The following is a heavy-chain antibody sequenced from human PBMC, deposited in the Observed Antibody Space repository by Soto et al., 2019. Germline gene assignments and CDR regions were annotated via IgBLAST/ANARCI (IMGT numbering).Heavy chain of an antibody. CDR2: IIPIFGTA. V-gene: IGHV1-69*01. D-gene: IGHD3-9*01. CDR1: GGSFNRHT. Sequence: QVQLVQSGAEVRKPGSSVRVSCKASGGSFNRHTISWVRQAPGQGLEWMGGIIPIFGTANHAQKFQGRVTIIADESTSTVSIGLSSLRSDDTAIYYCARVWGYDRTDYYYAYWGQGTLVIFSS. J-gene: IGHJ4*02. CDR3: ARVWGYDRTDYYYAY.